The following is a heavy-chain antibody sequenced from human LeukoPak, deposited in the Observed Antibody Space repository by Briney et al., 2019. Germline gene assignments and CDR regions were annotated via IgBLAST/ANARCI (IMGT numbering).Heavy chain of an antibody. V-gene: IGHV4-39*01. CDR3: ARGFGSGSYGPSGY. CDR2: IYYSGST. Sequence: SETLSLTCTVSGDSISSRSYYWGWIRQPPGKGLEWIGSIYYSGSTYYNPSLKSRVTISVNTSKNQFSLKLSSVTAADTAVYYCARGFGSGSYGPSGYWGQGTLVTVSS. CDR1: GDSISSRSYY. J-gene: IGHJ4*02. D-gene: IGHD3-10*01.